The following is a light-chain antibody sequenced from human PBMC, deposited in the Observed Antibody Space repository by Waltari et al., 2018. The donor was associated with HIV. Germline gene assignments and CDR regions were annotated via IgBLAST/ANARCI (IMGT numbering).Light chain of an antibody. CDR3: QQYNSYSQWM. J-gene: IGKJ1*01. V-gene: IGKV1-5*03. CDR1: QSIRSW. Sequence: DIQMTQSPSPLSASVGDRVTITCRASQSIRSWLAWYQQKPGKAPKLLISEASSLESGVPSRFSGSGSGTEFTLTISSLQSDDFATYHCQQYNSYSQWMFGQGTKVEIK. CDR2: EAS.